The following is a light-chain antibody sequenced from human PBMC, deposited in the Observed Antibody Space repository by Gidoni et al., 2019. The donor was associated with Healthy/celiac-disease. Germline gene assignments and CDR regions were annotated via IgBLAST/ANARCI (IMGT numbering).Light chain of an antibody. CDR2: GKH. CDR1: SLRSYY. J-gene: IGLJ2*01. Sequence: SSELTQDPAVSVALGQTVRITCQGDSLRSYYASWYQQKPGQAHVLVIYGKHNRTSGIPDRFSGSSSGNTASLTITGARAEDEADYYCNSRDSSGNHLGVVFGGGTKLTVL. V-gene: IGLV3-19*01. CDR3: NSRDSSGNHLGVV.